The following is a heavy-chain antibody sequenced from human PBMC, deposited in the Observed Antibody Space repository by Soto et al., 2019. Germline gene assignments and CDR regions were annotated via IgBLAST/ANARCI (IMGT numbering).Heavy chain of an antibody. Sequence: PGGSLRLSCAASGFTFSDYYMSWIRQAPGKGLEWVSYISSSGSTIYYADSVKGRFTISRDNAKNSLYLQMNSLRAEDTAVYYCARGSVYYDFWSGYYERGGPNWFDPWGQGTLVTVSS. J-gene: IGHJ5*02. CDR3: ARGSVYYDFWSGYYERGGPNWFDP. CDR2: ISSSGSTI. CDR1: GFTFSDYY. D-gene: IGHD3-3*01. V-gene: IGHV3-11*01.